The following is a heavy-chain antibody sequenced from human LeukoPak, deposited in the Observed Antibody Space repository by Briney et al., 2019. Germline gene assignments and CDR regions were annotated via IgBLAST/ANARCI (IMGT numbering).Heavy chain of an antibody. J-gene: IGHJ4*02. Sequence: VASVKVSCKASGGTFSSYAISWVRQAPGQGLEWMGRIIPILGIANYAQKFQGRVTITADKSTSTAYMELSSLRSEDTAVYYCARVTYYYDSSGQLDYWGQGTLVTVSS. CDR2: IIPILGIA. CDR3: ARVTYYYDSSGQLDY. V-gene: IGHV1-69*04. CDR1: GGTFSSYA. D-gene: IGHD3-22*01.